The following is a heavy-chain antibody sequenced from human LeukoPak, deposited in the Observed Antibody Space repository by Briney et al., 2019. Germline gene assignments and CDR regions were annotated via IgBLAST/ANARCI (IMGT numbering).Heavy chain of an antibody. V-gene: IGHV4-39*07. CDR2: IYYSGST. Sequence: SETLSLTCTVSGGSISSSSYYWGWIRQPPGKGLEWIGSIYYSGSTYYNPSLKSRVTISVDMSKKQFSLKLTSVTAADTAVYYCARHLRYESRGPPGVDAFDIWGQGTKVTVSS. D-gene: IGHD2-15*01. CDR3: ARHLRYESRGPPGVDAFDI. J-gene: IGHJ3*02. CDR1: GGSISSSSYY.